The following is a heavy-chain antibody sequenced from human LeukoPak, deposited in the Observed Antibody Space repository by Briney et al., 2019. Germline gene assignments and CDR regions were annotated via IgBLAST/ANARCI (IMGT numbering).Heavy chain of an antibody. Sequence: PSETLSLTCTVSGGSISSYYWSWIRQPPGKGLEWIGRIYTSGSTNYNPSLKSRVTISVDTSKNQFSLKLSSVTAADTAVYYCAREVGRYYGSGSFNWFDPWGQGTLVTVSS. V-gene: IGHV4-4*08. CDR3: AREVGRYYGSGSFNWFDP. J-gene: IGHJ5*02. D-gene: IGHD3-10*01. CDR1: GGSISSYY. CDR2: IYTSGST.